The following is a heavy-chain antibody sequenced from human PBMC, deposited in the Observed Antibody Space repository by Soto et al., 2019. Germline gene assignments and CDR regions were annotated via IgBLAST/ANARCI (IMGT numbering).Heavy chain of an antibody. CDR1: GGTFSSYA. CDR3: ARLFELRYFDWSPYNWFDP. J-gene: IGHJ5*02. D-gene: IGHD3-9*01. V-gene: IGHV1-69*10. CDR2: IIPIFGIA. Sequence: ASVKVSCKASGGTFSSYAISWVRQAPGQGLEWMGGIIPIFGIANYAQKFQGRVTITADKSTSTAYMELSSLRSEDTAVYYCARLFELRYFDWSPYNWFDPWGQGTLVIVSS.